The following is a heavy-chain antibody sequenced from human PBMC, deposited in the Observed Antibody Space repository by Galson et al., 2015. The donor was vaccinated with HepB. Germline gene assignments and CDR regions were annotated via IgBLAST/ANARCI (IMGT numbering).Heavy chain of an antibody. V-gene: IGHV3-21*01. CDR3: APALIVVGPTVGY. D-gene: IGHD3-22*01. Sequence: SLRLSCAASGFTFSSYSMNWVRQAPGKGLEWVSSISSSSSYIYYADSVKGRFTISRDNAKNSLYLQMNSLRAEDTAVYYCAPALIVVGPTVGYWGQGTMVAVSS. CDR2: ISSSSSYI. J-gene: IGHJ3*01. CDR1: GFTFSSYS.